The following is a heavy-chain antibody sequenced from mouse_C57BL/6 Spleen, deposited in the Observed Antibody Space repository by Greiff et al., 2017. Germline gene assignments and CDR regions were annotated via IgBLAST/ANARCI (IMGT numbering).Heavy chain of an antibody. CDR3: ARGDYGSSYLYYFDY. Sequence: VQLQQSGPELVKPGDSVKISCKASGYSFTGYFMNWVMQSHGKSLEWIGRINPYNGDTFYNQKFKGKATLTVDKSSSTAHMELRSLTSEDSAVYYCARGDYGSSYLYYFDYWGQGTTLTVSS. CDR1: GYSFTGYF. CDR2: INPYNGDT. V-gene: IGHV1-20*01. D-gene: IGHD1-1*01. J-gene: IGHJ2*01.